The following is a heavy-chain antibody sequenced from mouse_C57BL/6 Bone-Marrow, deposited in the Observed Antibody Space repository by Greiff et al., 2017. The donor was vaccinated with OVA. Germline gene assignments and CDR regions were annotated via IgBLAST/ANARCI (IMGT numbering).Heavy chain of an antibody. V-gene: IGHV1-64*01. CDR3: ATTMVTSHYYAMDY. CDR2: IHPNSGST. J-gene: IGHJ4*01. D-gene: IGHD2-2*01. Sequence: VQLQQPGAELVKPGASVKLSCKASGYTFTSYWMHWVKQRPGQGLEWIGMIHPNSGSTNYNEKFKSKATLTVDKSSSTAYMQLSSLTSEDSAVYYCATTMVTSHYYAMDYWGQGTSVTVSS. CDR1: GYTFTSYW.